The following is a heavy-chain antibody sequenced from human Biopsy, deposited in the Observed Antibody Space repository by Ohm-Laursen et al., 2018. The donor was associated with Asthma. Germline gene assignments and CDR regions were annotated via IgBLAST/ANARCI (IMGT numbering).Heavy chain of an antibody. D-gene: IGHD3-3*01. CDR2: ITGSGGFT. J-gene: IGHJ6*02. V-gene: IGHV3-23*01. CDR3: ARGAYYDFWSGYSRPIPGEYGMDV. Sequence: SLRLSCAAFGFTFSNYVMSWVRQAPGKGLEWVSSITGSGGFTYYADSVKGRFTISRDNSKNTLYLQMSSLRSEDTAVYFWARGAYYDFWSGYSRPIPGEYGMDVWGQGTTVTV. CDR1: GFTFSNYV.